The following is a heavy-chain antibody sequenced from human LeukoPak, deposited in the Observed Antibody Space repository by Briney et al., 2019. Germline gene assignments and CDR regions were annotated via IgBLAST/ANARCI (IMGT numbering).Heavy chain of an antibody. J-gene: IGHJ6*03. CDR2: IYYSGST. V-gene: IGHV4-39*01. CDR1: GGSISSSSYY. Sequence: SETLSLTCTVSGGSISSSSYYWGWIRQPPGKGLEWIGSIYYSGSTYYNPSLKSRVTISVDTSKNQFSLKLSSVTAADTAVYYCASPRSIAARPYYYYMDVWGKGTTVTVSS. CDR3: ASPRSIAARPYYYYMDV. D-gene: IGHD6-6*01.